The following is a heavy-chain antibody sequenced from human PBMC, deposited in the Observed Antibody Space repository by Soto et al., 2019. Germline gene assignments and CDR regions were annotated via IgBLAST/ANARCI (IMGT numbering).Heavy chain of an antibody. CDR3: ARSSGVVAAASMRFDP. D-gene: IGHD2-15*01. J-gene: IGHJ5*02. Sequence: QVQLVQSGAEVKKPGASVKVSCKASGYTFTSYGLSWVRQAPGQGLEWMGWISAYNGNTNYAQKLQGRVTMTTDTSTIPAYMELRSVRSDDTAVYYCARSSGVVAAASMRFDPWGQGTLVTVSS. CDR2: ISAYNGNT. V-gene: IGHV1-18*04. CDR1: GYTFTSYG.